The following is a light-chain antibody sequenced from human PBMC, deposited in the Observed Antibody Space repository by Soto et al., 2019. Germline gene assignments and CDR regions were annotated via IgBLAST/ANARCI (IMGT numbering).Light chain of an antibody. Sequence: DIHMTQSPSTLSASVGDRVTITCRASQSISIWLAWYQQKPGKAPNLLIYKTSSLETGVTSRFSGSGFGTEVTLTISSLQPDDFASYYCQHWNDYSWTFGQGTKVEVK. CDR1: QSISIW. J-gene: IGKJ1*01. CDR2: KTS. CDR3: QHWNDYSWT. V-gene: IGKV1-5*03.